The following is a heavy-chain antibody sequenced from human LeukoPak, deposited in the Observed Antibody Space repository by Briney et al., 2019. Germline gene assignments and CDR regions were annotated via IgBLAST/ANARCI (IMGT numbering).Heavy chain of an antibody. CDR1: GGSINNYY. D-gene: IGHD2-15*01. CDR2: IYTRGST. V-gene: IGHV4-4*07. J-gene: IGHJ3*02. Sequence: SETLSLTCTVSGGSINNYYWSWIRQPARKGLEWIGRIYTRGSTNYNPSLKSRVTMSVETSKNQFSLKMSSVTAADTAVYYCARGRYCSADICSGGDAFDIWGQGTMVSVSS. CDR3: ARGRYCSADICSGGDAFDI.